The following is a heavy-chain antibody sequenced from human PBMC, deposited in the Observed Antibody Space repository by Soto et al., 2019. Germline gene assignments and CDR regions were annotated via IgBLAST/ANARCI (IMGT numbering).Heavy chain of an antibody. CDR1: GYTFTSYG. D-gene: IGHD3-22*01. V-gene: IGHV1-18*01. Sequence: ASVKVSCKASGYTFTSYGISWVRQAPGQGLEWMGWISAYNGNTNYAQKLQGRVTMTTDTSTSTAYMELRSLRSDDTAVYYCARLTVGYYDSSGYLILNHEADYPGQGPLLTVS. J-gene: IGHJ4*02. CDR3: ARLTVGYYDSSGYLILNHEADY. CDR2: ISAYNGNT.